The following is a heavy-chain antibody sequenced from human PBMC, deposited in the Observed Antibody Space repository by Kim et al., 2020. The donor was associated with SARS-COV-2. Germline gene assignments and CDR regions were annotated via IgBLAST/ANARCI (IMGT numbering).Heavy chain of an antibody. CDR3: ARDEVGDIVVVPARGDYYYYYGMDV. D-gene: IGHD2-2*01. CDR2: IIPIFGTA. J-gene: IGHJ6*02. Sequence: SVKVSCKASGGTFSSYAISWVRQAPGQGLEWMGGIIPIFGTANYAQKFQGRVTITADESTSTAYMELSSLRSEDTAVYYCARDEVGDIVVVPARGDYYYYYGMDVWGQGTTVTVSS. V-gene: IGHV1-69*13. CDR1: GGTFSSYA.